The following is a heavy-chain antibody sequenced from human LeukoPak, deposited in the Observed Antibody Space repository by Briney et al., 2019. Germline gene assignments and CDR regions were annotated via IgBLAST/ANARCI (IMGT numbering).Heavy chain of an antibody. CDR3: ESPATA. J-gene: IGHJ5*02. Sequence: GGSLRLSCAVSGFTCSSCWMNWARRAPGKGLEWVATVSEDGTAKFYEDSVKGRFTISRDNTRGSLDLQMNSLTVEDTAVYYCESPATAWGQGTLVTVSS. V-gene: IGHV3-7*01. CDR2: VSEDGTAK. CDR1: GFTCSSCW.